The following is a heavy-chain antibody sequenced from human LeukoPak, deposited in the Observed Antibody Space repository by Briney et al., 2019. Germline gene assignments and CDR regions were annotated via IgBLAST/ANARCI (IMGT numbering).Heavy chain of an antibody. J-gene: IGHJ4*02. CDR1: GFTFSSYS. CDR2: ISSSSSYI. Sequence: GGSLRLSCAASGFTFSSYSMNWVRQAPGKGLEWVSSISSSSSYIYYADSVKGRFTISRDNAKNSLYLQMNSLRAEDTAVYYCARDIAVAGTTFDYWGQGTLVTVSS. V-gene: IGHV3-21*01. D-gene: IGHD6-19*01. CDR3: ARDIAVAGTTFDY.